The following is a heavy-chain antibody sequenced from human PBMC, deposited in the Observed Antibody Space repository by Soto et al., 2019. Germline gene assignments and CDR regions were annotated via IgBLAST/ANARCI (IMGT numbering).Heavy chain of an antibody. CDR2: IYYSGST. CDR1: GGSISSYY. J-gene: IGHJ3*02. CDR3: ERQSSSWSSDAFDI. Sequence: PAETLSLTCTVSGGSISSYYWSWIRQPPGKGLEWIGYIYYSGSTNYNPSLKSRVTISVDTSKNQFSLKLSSVTAADTAVYYCERQSSSWSSDAFDIWGQGTMVTVSS. V-gene: IGHV4-59*01. D-gene: IGHD6-19*01.